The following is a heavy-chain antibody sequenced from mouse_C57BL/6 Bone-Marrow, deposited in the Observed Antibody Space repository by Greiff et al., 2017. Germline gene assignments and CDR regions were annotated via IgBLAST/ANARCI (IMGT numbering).Heavy chain of an antibody. Sequence: DVKLVESGGGLVQPGGSLKLSCAASGFTFSSYTMSWVRQTPEKRLEWVATISGGGGNTYYPDSVKGRFTIYRDNAKNTLYLQMSSLRSEDTALYYCASLYYYGSSYPPWFAYWGQGTLVTVSA. CDR1: GFTFSSYT. D-gene: IGHD1-1*01. J-gene: IGHJ3*01. CDR2: ISGGGGNT. CDR3: ASLYYYGSSYPPWFAY. V-gene: IGHV5-9*01.